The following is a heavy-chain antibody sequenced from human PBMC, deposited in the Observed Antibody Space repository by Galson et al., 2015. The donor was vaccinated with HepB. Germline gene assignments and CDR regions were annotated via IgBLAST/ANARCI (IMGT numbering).Heavy chain of an antibody. CDR3: ARGREEDLEWLHYGMDV. V-gene: IGHV1-2*04. D-gene: IGHD3-3*01. Sequence: SVKVSCKASGYTFTGYYMHWVRQAPGQGLEWMGWINPNSGGTNYAQKFQGWVTMTRDTSISTAYMELSRLRSDDTAVYYCARGREEDLEWLHYGMDVWGQGTTVTVSS. CDR2: INPNSGGT. J-gene: IGHJ6*02. CDR1: GYTFTGYY.